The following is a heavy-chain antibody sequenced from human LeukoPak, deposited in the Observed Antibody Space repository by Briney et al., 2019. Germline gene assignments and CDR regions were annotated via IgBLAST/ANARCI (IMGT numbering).Heavy chain of an antibody. J-gene: IGHJ4*02. V-gene: IGHV4-31*03. Sequence: SETLSLTCTVSGGSISSGGYYWSWIRQHPGKGLEWIGYIYYSGSTYYNPSLKSRVTISVDTSKNQFSLKLSSVTAADTAVYYCARSGYYFDNSGYYSFDFWGQGTLVTVSS. CDR1: GGSISSGGYY. CDR2: IYYSGST. CDR3: ARSGYYFDNSGYYSFDF. D-gene: IGHD3-22*01.